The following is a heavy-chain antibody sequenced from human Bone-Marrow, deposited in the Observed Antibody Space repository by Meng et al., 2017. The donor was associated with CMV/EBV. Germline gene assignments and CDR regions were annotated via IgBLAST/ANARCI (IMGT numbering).Heavy chain of an antibody. CDR3: AKDGGQPVTMYFSFDV. CDR1: GFNFSING. Sequence: GGSLRLSCAASGFNFSINGMHWVRQAPGKGLEWLGFVKFDGNTYYADSAKGRFTISKDNSKSTLYLQVGSLRTEDTAIYYCAKDGGQPVTMYFSFDVWGEGTMVTVSS. J-gene: IGHJ3*01. CDR2: VKFDGNT. V-gene: IGHV3-30*02. D-gene: IGHD3-10*02.